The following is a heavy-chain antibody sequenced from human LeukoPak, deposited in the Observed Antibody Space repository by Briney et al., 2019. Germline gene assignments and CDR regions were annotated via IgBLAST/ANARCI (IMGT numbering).Heavy chain of an antibody. J-gene: IGHJ4*02. CDR1: GFTLSSNY. D-gene: IGHD1-26*01. CDR3: ARTVGTYYFDY. V-gene: IGHV3-66*01. Sequence: GGSLRLSCAASGFTLSSNYMSWVRQAPGKGLEWVSIIYSGGSTYYADSVKGRFTLSRDYFQNTLYLQMNSLRAEDTAVYYCARTVGTYYFDYWGQGTLVTVSS. CDR2: IYSGGST.